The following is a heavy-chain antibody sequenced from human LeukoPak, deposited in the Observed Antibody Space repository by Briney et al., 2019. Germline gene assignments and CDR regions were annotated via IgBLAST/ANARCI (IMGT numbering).Heavy chain of an antibody. CDR3: ARFRGGGWYSFDL. D-gene: IGHD6-19*01. J-gene: IGHJ5*02. V-gene: IGHV1-2*02. Sequence: GASVKVSCKASGYTFTSYYIHWVRQAPGQGLEWMGWINPTSFGTKYEQKFQGRVTMTRDTSISTDYMELSDLKSDDTAVYYCARFRGGGWYSFDLWGQGTLVTVSS. CDR1: GYTFTSYY. CDR2: INPTSFGT.